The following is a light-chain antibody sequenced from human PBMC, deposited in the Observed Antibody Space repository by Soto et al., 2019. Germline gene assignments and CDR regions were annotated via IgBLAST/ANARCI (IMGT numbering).Light chain of an antibody. CDR2: SNN. Sequence: QSVLTQPPSASGTPGQRVTISCSGSSSNIGSNTVNWYQQLPGTAPKLRIYSNNQRPSGVPDRFSGSKSGTSASLAISGLQSADEAYYYCAAWDDSLNGPVVFGGGTQLTVL. CDR3: AAWDDSLNGPVV. CDR1: SSNIGSNT. V-gene: IGLV1-44*01. J-gene: IGLJ2*01.